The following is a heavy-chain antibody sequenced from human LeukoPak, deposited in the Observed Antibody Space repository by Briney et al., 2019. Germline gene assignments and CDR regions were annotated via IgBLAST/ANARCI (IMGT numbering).Heavy chain of an antibody. Sequence: SETLSLTCTVSGGSISSYYWSWIRQPAGKGLEWIGRIYTSGSTNYNPSLESRVTMSVDTSKNQFSLKLSSVTAADTAVYYCAREGDSSGWYYPFDYWGQGTLVTVSS. CDR2: IYTSGST. CDR1: GGSISSYY. V-gene: IGHV4-4*07. D-gene: IGHD6-19*01. CDR3: AREGDSSGWYYPFDY. J-gene: IGHJ4*02.